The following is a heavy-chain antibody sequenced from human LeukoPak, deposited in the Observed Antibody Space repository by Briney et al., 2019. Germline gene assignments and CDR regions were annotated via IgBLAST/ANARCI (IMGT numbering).Heavy chain of an antibody. CDR3: ARERRQWQPFDI. Sequence: GRSLRLSCAASGFTFSDYIINWVRQAPGKGLEWISYISSSGGTIYYADSVKGRFTISRDNTDNSLFLQMSSLRAEDTAVYYCARERRQWQPFDIWGQGTMVTVSS. CDR1: GFTFSDYI. D-gene: IGHD6-19*01. J-gene: IGHJ3*02. V-gene: IGHV3-48*03. CDR2: ISSSGGTI.